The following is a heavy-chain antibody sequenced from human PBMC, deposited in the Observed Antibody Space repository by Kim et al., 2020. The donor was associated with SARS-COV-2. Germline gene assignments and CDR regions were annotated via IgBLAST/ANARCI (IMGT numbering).Heavy chain of an antibody. CDR3: AKVYLSGNVWGSYRPLGDDAFDI. V-gene: IGHV3-23*01. D-gene: IGHD3-16*02. J-gene: IGHJ3*02. Sequence: GGSLRLSCAASGFTFSSYAMSWVRQAPGKGLEWVSAISGSGGSTYYADSVKGRFTISRDNSKNTLYLQMNSLRAEDTAVYYCAKVYLSGNVWGSYRPLGDDAFDIWGQGTMVTVSS. CDR1: GFTFSSYA. CDR2: ISGSGGST.